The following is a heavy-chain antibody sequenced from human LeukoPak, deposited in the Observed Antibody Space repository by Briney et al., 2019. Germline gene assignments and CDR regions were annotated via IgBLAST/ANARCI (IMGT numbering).Heavy chain of an antibody. Sequence: ASVKVSCKASGYTFTSYGISWVRQAPGQGLEWMGWISPYNGNTNYAQKLQGRVTMTTDTSTNIAYMELRSLRSDDTAVYYCARGNYDSWSEYFQHWGQGTLVTVSS. CDR2: ISPYNGNT. D-gene: IGHD3-22*01. J-gene: IGHJ1*01. CDR1: GYTFTSYG. V-gene: IGHV1-18*01. CDR3: ARGNYDSWSEYFQH.